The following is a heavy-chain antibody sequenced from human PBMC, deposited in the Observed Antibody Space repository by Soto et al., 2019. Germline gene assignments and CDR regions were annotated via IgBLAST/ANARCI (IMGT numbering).Heavy chain of an antibody. CDR1: GFALVDY. J-gene: IGHJ4*02. CDR2: IDGSGTAT. V-gene: IGHV3-11*01. Sequence: QVQLVESGGGLVRPGESLRLSCTASGFALVDYMSWIRQAPGRGLEWVSYIDGSGTATYYTDSVKGRFTVSRDHAENSLNLQMDSLTAEDTAVYYCARDYRNKGFDHWGLGTLVTVSS. D-gene: IGHD4-4*01. CDR3: ARDYRNKGFDH.